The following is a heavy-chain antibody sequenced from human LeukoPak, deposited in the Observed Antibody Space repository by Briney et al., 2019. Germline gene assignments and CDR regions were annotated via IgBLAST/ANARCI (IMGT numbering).Heavy chain of an antibody. Sequence: ASVKVSCKTSGYRFTSYDISWARQATGQGLQWMGRMTPSSGSAEYAQRFQGRVTLTRDTASGTAYLELRSLTADDTAIYYCARGGPLFVLDYWGQGTRVAVSS. CDR3: ARGGPLFVLDY. V-gene: IGHV1-8*01. CDR1: GYRFTSYD. J-gene: IGHJ4*02. CDR2: MTPSSGSA. D-gene: IGHD6-6*01.